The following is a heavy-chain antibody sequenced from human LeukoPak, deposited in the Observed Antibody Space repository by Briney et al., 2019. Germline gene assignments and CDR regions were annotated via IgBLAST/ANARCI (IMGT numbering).Heavy chain of an antibody. V-gene: IGHV3-64D*06. CDR3: VKECLVIINYYFDY. Sequence: GGSLRLSCSASGFTFSNYAMHWVRQAPGKGLEYVSVISSTGGSTYYADSVKGRFTVSRDNSNNTLYLQMSSLRAEDTAVYYCVKECLVIINYYFDYWGQGTLVTVSS. D-gene: IGHD3-22*01. CDR2: ISSTGGST. CDR1: GFTFSNYA. J-gene: IGHJ4*02.